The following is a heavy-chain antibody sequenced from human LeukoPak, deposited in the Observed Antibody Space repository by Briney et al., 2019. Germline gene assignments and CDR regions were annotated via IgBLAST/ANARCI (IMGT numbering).Heavy chain of an antibody. CDR1: GYSISSGYY. Sequence: SETLSLTCTVSGYSISSGYYWGWIRQPPGKGLEWIGSIYHSGSTYYNPSLKSRVTISVDTSKNQFSLKLSSVTAADTAVYYCARKWLVRNNWFDPWGQGTLVTVSS. D-gene: IGHD6-19*01. CDR3: ARKWLVRNNWFDP. CDR2: IYHSGST. J-gene: IGHJ5*02. V-gene: IGHV4-38-2*02.